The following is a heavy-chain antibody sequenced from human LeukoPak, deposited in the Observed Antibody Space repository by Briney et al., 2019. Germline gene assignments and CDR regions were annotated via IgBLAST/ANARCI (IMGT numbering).Heavy chain of an antibody. CDR3: AREDLGGLTIYWFDL. D-gene: IGHD3-16*01. CDR1: DVTLINGRYY. CDR2: ISDSGIA. V-gene: IGHV4-61*02. J-gene: IGHJ5*02. Sequence: SETLSLTCTVSDVTLINGRYYWSWIRQPAGKGLEWIGRISDSGIANYHPSLGSRITVSLDTSKNQFSLKLNSVTASDTTVYYCAREDLGGLTIYWFDLWGQGTLVTVSS.